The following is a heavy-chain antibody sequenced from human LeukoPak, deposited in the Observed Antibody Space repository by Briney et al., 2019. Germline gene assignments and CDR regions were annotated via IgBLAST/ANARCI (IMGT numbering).Heavy chain of an antibody. D-gene: IGHD6-6*01. CDR3: ARFTPLHSSSGFDY. V-gene: IGHV4-34*01. CDR1: GGSFSGYH. J-gene: IGHJ4*02. Sequence: SETLSLTCAVYGGSFSGYHWSWIRQPPGKGLEWIGEINHSGSTNYNPSLKSRVTISVDTSKNQFSLKLSSVTAADTAVYYCARFTPLHSSSGFDYWGQGTLVTVSS. CDR2: INHSGST.